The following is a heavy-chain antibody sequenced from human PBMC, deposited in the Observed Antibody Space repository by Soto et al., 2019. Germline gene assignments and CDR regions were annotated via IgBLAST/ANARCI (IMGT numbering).Heavy chain of an antibody. CDR3: ARSIRGPRRFNGMDV. D-gene: IGHD1-20*01. CDR1: GFSLTSPGMC. Sequence: SGPTLVNPTDTLTLTCTFSGFSLTSPGMCVGWIRQSPGKALEWLALIERDDDDKYYSTSLKTRLTISKDTRKNQVVLTMANMEPADTDTYYCARSIRGPRRFNGMDVWGQGTTVTVSS. J-gene: IGHJ6*02. CDR2: IERDDDDK. V-gene: IGHV2-70*13.